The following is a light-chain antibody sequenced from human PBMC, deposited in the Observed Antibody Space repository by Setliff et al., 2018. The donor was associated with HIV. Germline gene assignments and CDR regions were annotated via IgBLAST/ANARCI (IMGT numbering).Light chain of an antibody. CDR1: SSDIGSYNL. CDR3: CSYAGDTAFYV. V-gene: IGLV2-23*02. J-gene: IGLJ1*01. CDR2: VVN. Sequence: QSALPQPASLSGSPGQSITISCTGTSSDIGSYNLVSWYQQHPGKAPKLIIYVVNNRPSGVSNRFSGSKSGNTASLTISGLQAEDEADYYCCSYAGDTAFYVFGIGTKV.